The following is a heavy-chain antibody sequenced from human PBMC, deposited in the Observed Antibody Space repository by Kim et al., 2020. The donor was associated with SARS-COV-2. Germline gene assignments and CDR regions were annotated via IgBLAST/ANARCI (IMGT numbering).Heavy chain of an antibody. J-gene: IGHJ3*02. D-gene: IGHD1-26*01. Sequence: PSLKSRVTISVDTSKNQFSLKLSSVTAADTAVYYCARQVGATTYSAFDIWGQGTMVTVSS. CDR3: ARQVGATTYSAFDI. V-gene: IGHV4-39*01.